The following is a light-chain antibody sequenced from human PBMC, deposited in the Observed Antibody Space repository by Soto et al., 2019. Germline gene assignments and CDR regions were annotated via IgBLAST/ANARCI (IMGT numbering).Light chain of an antibody. CDR2: GAS. J-gene: IGKJ2*01. CDR1: QSVSSS. Sequence: EIVMTQSPATLSVSPGDRATLSCRASQSVSSSLAWYQQKPGQAPRLLIYGASTRATGIPARFSGSGSGTEFTLTISSLQSEDFAVYYCQQFYNWPPLYTFGQGTKLEIK. V-gene: IGKV3-15*01. CDR3: QQFYNWPPLYT.